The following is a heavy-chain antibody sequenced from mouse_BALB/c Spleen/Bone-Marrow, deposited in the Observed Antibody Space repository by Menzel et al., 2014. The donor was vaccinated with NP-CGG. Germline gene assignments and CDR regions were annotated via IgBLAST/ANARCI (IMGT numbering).Heavy chain of an antibody. D-gene: IGHD1-2*01. CDR1: GYTFASYD. CDR3: ARGEGPYYGYGFAY. V-gene: IGHV1S33*01. CDR2: IYHGDGST. J-gene: IGHJ3*01. Sequence: SGPELVKPGALVKISCKASGYTFASYDINWVKQRPGQGLEWIGWIYHGDGSTKYNEKFKGKATLTADKSSSTAYMQRSSLTSENSAVYFCARGEGPYYGYGFAYWGQGTLVTVSA.